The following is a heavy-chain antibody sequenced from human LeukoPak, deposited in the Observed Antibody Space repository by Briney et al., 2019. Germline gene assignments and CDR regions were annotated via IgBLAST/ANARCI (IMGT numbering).Heavy chain of an antibody. D-gene: IGHD1-1*01. Sequence: ASVKVSCKASGYTFTDYYIQWVRQAPGQGIEWMGRINPNSGGKNYAQKFQGRVTMTRDTSISTAYMELTSLTSDDTAVYYCARERWNDYWGQGTLVTVSS. V-gene: IGHV1-2*06. CDR3: ARERWNDY. J-gene: IGHJ4*02. CDR1: GYTFTDYY. CDR2: INPNSGGK.